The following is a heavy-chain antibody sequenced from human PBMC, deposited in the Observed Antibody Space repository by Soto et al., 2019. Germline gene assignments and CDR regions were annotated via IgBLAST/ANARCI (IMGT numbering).Heavy chain of an antibody. J-gene: IGHJ4*02. CDR1: GFTFNTHL. V-gene: IGHV3-74*01. Sequence: PGGSLRLSCTASGFTFNTHLMHWVRQAPGKGLVWVSRIYFDGITTNYADSVKGRLTVSRDNAKNTVYLHVNTLRDEDTAVYYCARGGAMGVDYWGQGTMVTVYS. D-gene: IGHD1-26*01. CDR2: IYFDGITT. CDR3: ARGGAMGVDY.